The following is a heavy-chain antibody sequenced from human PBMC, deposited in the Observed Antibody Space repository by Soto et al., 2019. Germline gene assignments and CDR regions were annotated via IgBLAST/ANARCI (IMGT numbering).Heavy chain of an antibody. Sequence: VKVSCKASGYTFTSYGISWVRQAPGQGLEWMGWISAYNGNTNYAQKLQGRVTMTTDTSTSTAYMELRSLRSDDTAVYYCARVEYYDSSGYVDAFDTWGQGTMVTVSS. J-gene: IGHJ3*02. CDR3: ARVEYYDSSGYVDAFDT. D-gene: IGHD3-22*01. V-gene: IGHV1-18*04. CDR1: GYTFTSYG. CDR2: ISAYNGNT.